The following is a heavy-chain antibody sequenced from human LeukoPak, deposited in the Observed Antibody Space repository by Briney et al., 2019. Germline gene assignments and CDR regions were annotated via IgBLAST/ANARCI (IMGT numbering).Heavy chain of an antibody. Sequence: GGSLRLSCAASGFTFSSYSMNWVRQAPGKGLEWVSSIISSSSYIYYADSVKGRFTISRDNAKNSLYLQMNSLRAEDTALYYCARELTYYYDSSGYSDYWGQGTLVTVSS. CDR1: GFTFSSYS. CDR2: IISSSSYI. J-gene: IGHJ4*02. CDR3: ARELTYYYDSSGYSDY. D-gene: IGHD3-22*01. V-gene: IGHV3-21*01.